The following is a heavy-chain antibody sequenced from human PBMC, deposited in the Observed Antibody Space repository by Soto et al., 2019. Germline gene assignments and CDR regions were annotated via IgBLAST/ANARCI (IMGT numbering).Heavy chain of an antibody. CDR1: GFTFSSYA. Sequence: GGSLRLSCAASGFTFSSYAMSWVRQAPGKGLEWVSAISGDGSSTYYADSVKGRFTISRDNSKNTLYLQMNSLRAEDTAVYYCAIEGYYYDSSGDLPSRWGQGSLVTVSS. CDR2: ISGDGSST. D-gene: IGHD3-22*01. CDR3: AIEGYYYDSSGDLPSR. J-gene: IGHJ4*02. V-gene: IGHV3-23*01.